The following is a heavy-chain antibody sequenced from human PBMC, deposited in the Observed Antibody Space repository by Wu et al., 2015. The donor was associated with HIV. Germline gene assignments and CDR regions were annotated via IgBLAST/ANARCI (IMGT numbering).Heavy chain of an antibody. D-gene: IGHD3-9*01. CDR3: ARENDILTGYSGIDY. CDR2: INPNSGGT. Sequence: QVQLVQSGAEVKKPGASVKVSCKASGYTFTGYYMYWVRQAPGQGLEWMGWINPNSGGTNYAQKFQGRVTMTRDTSISTAYMELSRLKSDDTAMYYCARENDILTGYSGIDYWGQGNAGHRLL. J-gene: IGHJ4*02. V-gene: IGHV1-2*02. CDR1: GYTFTGYY.